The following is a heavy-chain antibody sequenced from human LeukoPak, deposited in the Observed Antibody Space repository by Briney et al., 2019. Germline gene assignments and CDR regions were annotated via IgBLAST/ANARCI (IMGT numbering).Heavy chain of an antibody. CDR3: VRGRYYYDTSGYVVWLDP. CDR1: GGSITSGGYY. J-gene: IGHJ5*02. CDR2: THTSGSA. D-gene: IGHD3-22*01. Sequence: SETLSLTCTVSGGSITSGGYYWTWIRQPAGKGLEWLGRTHTSGSANYIPPLKSRVAISLDTSKNQLSLKLGSVTAADTAVYYCVRGRYYYDTSGYVVWLDPWGQGTLVTVSS. V-gene: IGHV4-61*02.